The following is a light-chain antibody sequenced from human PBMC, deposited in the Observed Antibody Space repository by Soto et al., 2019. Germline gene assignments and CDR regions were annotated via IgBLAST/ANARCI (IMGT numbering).Light chain of an antibody. CDR2: DTS. V-gene: IGKV3-11*01. Sequence: EVVLTQSPATLSLSPGERATLSCRSSQSISGLAWYQQKPGQAPRLLIYDTSNRATDIPARFSGSGSGTDFTLTISRLEPEDFAVYYCQQRGAFGQGTKVEIK. J-gene: IGKJ2*01. CDR3: QQRGA. CDR1: QSISG.